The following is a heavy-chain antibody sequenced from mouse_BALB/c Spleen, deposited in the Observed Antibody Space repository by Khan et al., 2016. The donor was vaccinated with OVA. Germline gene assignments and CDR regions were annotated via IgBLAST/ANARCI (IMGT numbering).Heavy chain of an antibody. Sequence: VESGPELKKPGETVKISCKASGYTFTNNGMNWAKQAPGKGLKWMGWINTYTGEPTYAADFKGRFAFSLETSASTAYLQINNLRNEDTSTYFCARVGYSGTMDYWGQGTSVTVSS. CDR1: GYTFTNNG. D-gene: IGHD2-3*01. CDR2: INTYTGEP. V-gene: IGHV9-3-1*01. CDR3: ARVGYSGTMDY. J-gene: IGHJ4*01.